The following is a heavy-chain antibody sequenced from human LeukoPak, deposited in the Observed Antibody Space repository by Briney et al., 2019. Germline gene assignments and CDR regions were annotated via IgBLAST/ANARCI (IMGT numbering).Heavy chain of an antibody. CDR3: TRREQRLVNFDF. CDR2: IDDSGVIR. D-gene: IGHD6-25*01. V-gene: IGHV3-23*01. J-gene: IGHJ4*02. Sequence: PGGSLRPSCAASGFTFKTHAMSWVRQAPGKGLEWVSRIDDSGVIRSYADSVKGRFTISRDNSKMTLTLQMNSLRAEDTAVYYCTRREQRLVNFDFWGQGTLVTVSS. CDR1: GFTFKTHA.